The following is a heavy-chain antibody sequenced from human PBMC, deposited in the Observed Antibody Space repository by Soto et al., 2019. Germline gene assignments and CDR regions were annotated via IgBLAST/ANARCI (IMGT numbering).Heavy chain of an antibody. V-gene: IGHV4-39*01. J-gene: IGHJ5*02. Sequence: ATLPIRGRICGGYIRVLGYYCPCISQTPGKGLEWVGSSYYSGTSYFNPALKGRVTISVDTSTNQFSLRLTSVTAADTAVYYCTRRYNWNDYYFDPWGQGTLVTVSS. CDR1: GGYIRVLGYY. CDR3: TRRYNWNDYYFDP. D-gene: IGHD1-20*01. CDR2: SYYSGTS.